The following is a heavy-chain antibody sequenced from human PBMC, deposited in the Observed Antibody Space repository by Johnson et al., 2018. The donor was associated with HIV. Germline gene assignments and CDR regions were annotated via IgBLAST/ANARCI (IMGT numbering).Heavy chain of an antibody. CDR2: ISWNSGSI. D-gene: IGHD6-13*01. CDR1: GFTFDDYG. Sequence: QLVESGGGVVRPGGSLRLSCAASGFTFDDYGMSWVRQAPGKGLEWVSGISWNSGSIGYADSVKGRFTISRDNAKNSLYLQMNSLRAEDTALYYCAKGIGYSSSFDAFDIWGQGTMVTVSS. J-gene: IGHJ3*02. V-gene: IGHV3-20*04. CDR3: AKGIGYSSSFDAFDI.